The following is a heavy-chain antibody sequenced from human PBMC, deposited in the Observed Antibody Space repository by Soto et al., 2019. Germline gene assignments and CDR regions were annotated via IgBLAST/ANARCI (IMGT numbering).Heavy chain of an antibody. J-gene: IGHJ6*02. Sequence: PSETLSLTCAVYGGSFSGYYWSWIRQPPGKGLEWIGEINHSGSTNYNPSLKSRVTISVGTSKNQFSLKLSSVTAADTAVYYCARRVLEWLYYYYGMDVWGQGTTVTVSS. D-gene: IGHD3-3*01. CDR3: ARRVLEWLYYYYGMDV. CDR2: INHSGST. CDR1: GGSFSGYY. V-gene: IGHV4-34*01.